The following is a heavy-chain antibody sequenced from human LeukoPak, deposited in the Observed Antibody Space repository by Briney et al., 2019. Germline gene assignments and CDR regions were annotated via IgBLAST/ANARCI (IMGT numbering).Heavy chain of an antibody. J-gene: IGHJ4*02. CDR2: ISWNSGSI. Sequence: SLRLSCAASGFTFDDYAMHWVRQAPGKGLEWVSGISWNSGSIGYADSVKGRFTISRDNAKNSLYLQMNSLRAGDTALYYCAKAYPDSSGYYYFDYWGQGTLVTVSS. CDR1: GFTFDDYA. V-gene: IGHV3-9*01. D-gene: IGHD3-22*01. CDR3: AKAYPDSSGYYYFDY.